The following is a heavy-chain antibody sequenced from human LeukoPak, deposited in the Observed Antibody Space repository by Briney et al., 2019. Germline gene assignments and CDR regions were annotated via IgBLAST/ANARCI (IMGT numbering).Heavy chain of an antibody. J-gene: IGHJ4*02. D-gene: IGHD4-17*01. CDR2: ISGSGGST. CDR1: GFTFSSYA. CDR3: AKRKDYGDSEALDY. Sequence: GGSLRLSCAASGFTFSSYAMSWVRQAPGQGLEWFSAISGSGGSTYYADSVKGRFTISRDNSKNTLYLQMNSLRAEDTAVYYCAKRKDYGDSEALDYWGQGTLVTVSS. V-gene: IGHV3-23*01.